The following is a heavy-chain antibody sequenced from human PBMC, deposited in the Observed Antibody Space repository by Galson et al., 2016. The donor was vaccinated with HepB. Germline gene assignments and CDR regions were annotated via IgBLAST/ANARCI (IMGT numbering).Heavy chain of an antibody. Sequence: SLRLSCAASGFTFDDYAMHWVRQAPGKGLEWVSGIRWQSGNIGYADSVKGRFTISRDNAKNSLYLQMNSLRTEDTALYYCAKATLGAATFYYGMGVWGHGTTVIVSS. CDR1: GFTFDDYA. V-gene: IGHV3-9*01. CDR2: IRWQSGNI. D-gene: IGHD2-15*01. CDR3: AKATLGAATFYYGMGV. J-gene: IGHJ6*02.